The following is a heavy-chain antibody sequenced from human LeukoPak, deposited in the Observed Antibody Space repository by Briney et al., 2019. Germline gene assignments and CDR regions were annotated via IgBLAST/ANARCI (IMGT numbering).Heavy chain of an antibody. Sequence: ASVKVSCKASGYTFTSYAMHWVRQAPGQRLEWMGWINAGNGNTKYSQKFQGRVTITRDTSASTAYMELSSLRSEDTAVYYCAREVIAARRGFYFDYWGQGTLATVSS. J-gene: IGHJ4*02. D-gene: IGHD6-6*01. V-gene: IGHV1-3*01. CDR3: AREVIAARRGFYFDY. CDR1: GYTFTSYA. CDR2: INAGNGNT.